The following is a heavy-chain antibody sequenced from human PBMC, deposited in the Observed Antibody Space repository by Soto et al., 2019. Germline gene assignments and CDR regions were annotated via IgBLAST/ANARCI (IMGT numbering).Heavy chain of an antibody. V-gene: IGHV3-66*01. D-gene: IGHD6-13*01. CDR3: AREGGAAAGSFDY. CDR1: GFTVSSNY. CDR2: IYSGGST. Sequence: GGSLRLSCAASGFTVSSNYMSWVRQAPGKGLEWVSVIYSGGSTYYADSVKGRFTISRDNSKNTLYLQMNSLRAEDTAVYYCAREGGAAAGSFDYWGQGTLVTVSS. J-gene: IGHJ4*02.